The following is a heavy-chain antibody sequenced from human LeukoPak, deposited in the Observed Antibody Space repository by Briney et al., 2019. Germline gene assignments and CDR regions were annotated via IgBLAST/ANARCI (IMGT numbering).Heavy chain of an antibody. CDR1: GYTFTSDG. Sequence: ASVKVSCKTSGYTFTSDGISWVRQAPGQGLEWMGWIGTYNGNTNYAQKLQGRVTMTTDTSTSTAYMELRSLRSDDTAVYYCANIERDYWGQGTLVTVSS. J-gene: IGHJ4*02. D-gene: IGHD5-12*01. V-gene: IGHV1-18*01. CDR2: IGTYNGNT. CDR3: ANIERDY.